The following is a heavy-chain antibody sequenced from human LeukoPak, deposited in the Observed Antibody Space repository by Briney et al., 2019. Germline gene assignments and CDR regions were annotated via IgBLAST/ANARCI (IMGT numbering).Heavy chain of an antibody. J-gene: IGHJ4*02. Sequence: PGGSLRLSCAASGFTFSDHYMDWVRQAPGKGLEWVGRIRNKANSYPTEYAASVTGRFTISRDDSKNSVFLQMNSLKSEDTAVYYCVRLQDSSVWTFDYWGQGTLVTVSS. D-gene: IGHD6-19*01. CDR3: VRLQDSSVWTFDY. V-gene: IGHV3-72*01. CDR1: GFTFSDHY. CDR2: IRNKANSYPT.